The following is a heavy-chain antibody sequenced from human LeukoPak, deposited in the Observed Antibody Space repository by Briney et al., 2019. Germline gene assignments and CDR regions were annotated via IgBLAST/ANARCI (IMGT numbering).Heavy chain of an antibody. Sequence: GRSLRLSCAASGFTFDDYAMHWVRQAPGKGLEGVSGISWNSGSIGYADSVKGRFTISRDNAKNSLYLQMNSLRAEDTALYYCAKARAYYDSSGYPHFDYWGQGTLVTVSS. CDR3: AKARAYYDSSGYPHFDY. V-gene: IGHV3-9*01. D-gene: IGHD3-22*01. CDR1: GFTFDDYA. CDR2: ISWNSGSI. J-gene: IGHJ4*02.